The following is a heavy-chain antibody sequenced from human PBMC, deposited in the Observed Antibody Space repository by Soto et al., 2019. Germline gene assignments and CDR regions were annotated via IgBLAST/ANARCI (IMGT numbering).Heavy chain of an antibody. V-gene: IGHV4-34*01. CDR3: AREGTHYYGSGSYYRPNSNWFDP. J-gene: IGHJ5*02. Sequence: QVQLQQWGAGLLKPSETLSLTCAVYGGSFSGYYWSWIRQPPGKGLEWIGEINHSGSTNYNPSLKGRVTISVDTSKNQFSLKLSSVTAADTAVYYCAREGTHYYGSGSYYRPNSNWFDPWGQGTLVTVSS. D-gene: IGHD3-10*01. CDR2: INHSGST. CDR1: GGSFSGYY.